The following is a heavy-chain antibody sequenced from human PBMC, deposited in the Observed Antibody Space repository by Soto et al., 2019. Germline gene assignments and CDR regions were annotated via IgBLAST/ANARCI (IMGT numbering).Heavy chain of an antibody. CDR3: AGQSYESRGSFYAY. Sequence: SETLSLTCTVSGGSSSSTTYYWGWIRQSPGKGLEWIGNIYSGGNTYYNPSLKSRVTISVDTSKSHLSLQLISVTAADTAVYYCAGQSYESRGSFYAYWGQGTLVTVSS. CDR1: GGSSSSTTYY. V-gene: IGHV4-39*01. CDR2: IYSGGNT. J-gene: IGHJ4*02. D-gene: IGHD3-22*01.